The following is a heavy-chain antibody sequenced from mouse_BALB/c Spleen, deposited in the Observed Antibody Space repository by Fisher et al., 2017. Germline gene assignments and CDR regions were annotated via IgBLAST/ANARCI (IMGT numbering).Heavy chain of an antibody. V-gene: IGHV1-42*01. CDR3: ARRGITEAMDY. J-gene: IGHJ4*01. D-gene: IGHD2-4*01. Sequence: KFKGKATLTVDKSSSTAYMQLKSLTSEDSAVYYCARRGITEAMDYWGQGTSVTVSS.